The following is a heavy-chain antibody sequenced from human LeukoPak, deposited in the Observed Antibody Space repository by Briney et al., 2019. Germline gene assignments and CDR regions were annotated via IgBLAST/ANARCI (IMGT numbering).Heavy chain of an antibody. Sequence: GGSLRLSCAASGFTFRNYWMSWVRQAPGKGLEWVANIKQDGSEKYYVDSVTGRFTISRDNAKNSLSLQVNSLRAEDTAVYFCARSRSGYYEDYWGQGTLVTVSS. D-gene: IGHD3-22*01. CDR2: IKQDGSEK. V-gene: IGHV3-7*01. J-gene: IGHJ4*02. CDR3: ARSRSGYYEDY. CDR1: GFTFRNYW.